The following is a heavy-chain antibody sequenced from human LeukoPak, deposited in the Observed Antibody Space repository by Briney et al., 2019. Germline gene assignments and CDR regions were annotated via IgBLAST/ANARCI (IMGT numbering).Heavy chain of an antibody. CDR2: IHYSGAT. J-gene: IGHJ4*02. CDR3: ATLRGASTAVFDS. V-gene: IGHV4-59*08. CDR1: GGSINYDY. D-gene: IGHD2-21*02. Sequence: SETLSLTCTASGGSINYDYWSWIRQSPGKRLEWIGYIHYSGATNYSPSLNSRVTISVDTSKSQFSLKLSSVTAADTALYYCATLRGASTAVFDSWGQGTLVTVSS.